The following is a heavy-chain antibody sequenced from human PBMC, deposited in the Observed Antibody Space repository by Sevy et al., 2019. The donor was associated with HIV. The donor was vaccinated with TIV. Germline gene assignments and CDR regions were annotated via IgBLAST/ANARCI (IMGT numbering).Heavy chain of an antibody. V-gene: IGHV3-30*04. CDR1: GFTFSSYA. CDR2: ISHDEILK. D-gene: IGHD3-16*01. CDR3: ARDLPHLLPWELSRGSDY. Sequence: GGSLRLSCAASGFTFSSYALHWFRQAPGKGLEWVAVISHDEILKEYADSVKGRFTISRDSSKNTIYLEMNSLRPKDTAVYYCARDLPHLLPWELSRGSDYWGQGTLVTVSS. J-gene: IGHJ4*02.